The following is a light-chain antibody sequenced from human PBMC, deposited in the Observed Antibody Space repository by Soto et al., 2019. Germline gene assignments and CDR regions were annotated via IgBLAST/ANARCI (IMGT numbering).Light chain of an antibody. CDR2: AAS. CDR1: QGISSY. J-gene: IGKJ1*01. Sequence: IQLTQSPSSLSASVGDRVTITCRASQGISSYLAWYQQKLGRAPRLLIYAASSLQSGVPSRFSGRGSGTDFTLTISSLQPEDFETYYCRQSYSNPRTFGQGTKVDIK. CDR3: RQSYSNPRT. V-gene: IGKV1-39*01.